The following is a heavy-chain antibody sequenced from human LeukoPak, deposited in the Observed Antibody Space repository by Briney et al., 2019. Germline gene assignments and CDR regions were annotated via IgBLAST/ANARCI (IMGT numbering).Heavy chain of an antibody. Sequence: GGSLRLSCAASGFTFSSYAMSWVRQAPGKGLEWVSAISGRGGSTYYADSVKGQFTISRDTSKHTPYLQMHSLRAEDTAVYYCAKGRGRIAVAGTKLHDAFDIWGQGTMVTVSS. CDR3: AKGRGRIAVAGTKLHDAFDI. V-gene: IGHV3-23*01. J-gene: IGHJ3*02. CDR1: GFTFSSYA. D-gene: IGHD6-19*01. CDR2: ISGRGGST.